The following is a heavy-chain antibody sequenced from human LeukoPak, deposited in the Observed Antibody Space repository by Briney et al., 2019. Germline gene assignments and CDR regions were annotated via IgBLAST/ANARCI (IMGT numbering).Heavy chain of an antibody. CDR2: INQDGSEK. V-gene: IGHV3-7*01. CDR1: GFTFRSYW. Sequence: GGSLRLSCAASGFTFRSYWMSWVRQAPGKGLEWVANINQDGSEKYYVDSVKGRFTISRDNAKKSLYLQMNSLRADDTAVYYCARERAYYFDYWGQGTLVTVSS. CDR3: ARERAYYFDY. J-gene: IGHJ4*02.